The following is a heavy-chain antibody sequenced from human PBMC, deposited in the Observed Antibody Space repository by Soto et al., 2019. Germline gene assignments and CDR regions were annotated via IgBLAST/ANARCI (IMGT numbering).Heavy chain of an antibody. CDR1: GFTFSSYA. D-gene: IGHD3-10*02. J-gene: IGHJ4*02. CDR3: AKEHSGLYSRHYFDS. CDR2: ISYDGSDK. Sequence: QVQLVESGGGVVQPGRSLRLSCAASGFTFSSYAMHWVRQAPGKGLEWVAVISYDGSDKEYEETVKGRFSISRDNSMKTLDLQMLSLRPEDTAVYYCAKEHSGLYSRHYFDSWGQGTLVTVSS. V-gene: IGHV3-30*04.